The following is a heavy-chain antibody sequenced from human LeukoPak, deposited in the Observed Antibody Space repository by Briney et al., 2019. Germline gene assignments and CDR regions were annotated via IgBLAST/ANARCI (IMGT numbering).Heavy chain of an antibody. J-gene: IGHJ4*02. D-gene: IGHD4-17*01. CDR1: GDSISSGGYS. CDR2: IYHSGTT. V-gene: IGHV4-30-2*01. CDR3: ARVTPVTTFDY. Sequence: SQTLSLTCAVSGDSISSGGYSWSWIRRPPGKGLEWIGYIYHSGTTSYNPSLKRRVTISVDRSKTQFSLKLSSVTAADTAVYYCARVTPVTTFDYWGQGTLVTVSS.